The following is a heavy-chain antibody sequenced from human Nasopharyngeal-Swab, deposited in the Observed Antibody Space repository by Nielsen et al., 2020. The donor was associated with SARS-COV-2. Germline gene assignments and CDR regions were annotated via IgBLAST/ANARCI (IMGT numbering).Heavy chain of an antibody. CDR3: ARDLGDGYSYGYAINRYYYGMDV. Sequence: ASVKVSCKASGYTFTSYAMNWVRQAPGQGLEWMGWINTNTGNPTYAQGFTGRFVFSLDTSVSTAYLQISSLKAEDTAVYYCARDLGDGYSYGYAINRYYYGMDVWGQGTTVTVSS. D-gene: IGHD5-18*01. J-gene: IGHJ6*02. CDR2: INTNTGNP. CDR1: GYTFTSYA. V-gene: IGHV7-4-1*02.